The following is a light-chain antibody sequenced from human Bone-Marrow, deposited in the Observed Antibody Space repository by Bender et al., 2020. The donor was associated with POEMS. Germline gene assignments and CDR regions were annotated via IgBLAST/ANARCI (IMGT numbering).Light chain of an antibody. Sequence: SYGLAQTPSLAVAPGETARITCSGDELGNKFVTWYQQKAGQPPTLVIFHDTKRPSGIPERFAGSNSGNTATLTISGTQPMDEGLYFCQAWHSGSAIFGTGTRVIVL. CDR3: QAWHSGSAI. CDR2: HDT. V-gene: IGLV3-1*01. J-gene: IGLJ1*01. CDR1: ELGNKF.